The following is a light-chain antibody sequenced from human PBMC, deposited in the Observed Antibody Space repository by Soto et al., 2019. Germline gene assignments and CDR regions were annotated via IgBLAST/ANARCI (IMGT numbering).Light chain of an antibody. CDR1: SSDVGRYNY. J-gene: IGLJ1*01. CDR2: DVS. Sequence: QSALAQPASVSGSRGQSITISCTGTSSDVGRYNYVSWFQQHPGKVPKLIIYDVSNWPSGVSDRFSGSKSGNTASLTISGLHPDDEADYYCSSFTRSSTFVFGTGTKVTVL. V-gene: IGLV2-14*03. CDR3: SSFTRSSTFV.